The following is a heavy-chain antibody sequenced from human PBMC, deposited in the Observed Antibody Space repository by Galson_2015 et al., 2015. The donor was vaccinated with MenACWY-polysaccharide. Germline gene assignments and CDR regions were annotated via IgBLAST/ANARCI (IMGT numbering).Heavy chain of an antibody. Sequence: SVKVSCKASGYIFTNYAMHWVRQAPGQSFEWMGWISAGNGRTEYSQKFQGRVTITRDTSASTAYMEVSSLRSEDTAVYYCAWDSENLDYWGQGTLVTVSS. D-gene: IGHD6-19*01. J-gene: IGHJ4*02. CDR1: GYIFTNYA. V-gene: IGHV1-3*01. CDR2: ISAGNGRT. CDR3: AWDSENLDY.